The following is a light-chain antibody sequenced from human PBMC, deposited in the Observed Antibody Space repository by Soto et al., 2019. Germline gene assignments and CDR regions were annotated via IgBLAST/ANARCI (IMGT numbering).Light chain of an antibody. Sequence: GLSQSPGTVSSSTEERAPLSCRAIQSVSSNYLAWYQQKPGQAPRLLIYGASSRATGIPDRFSGSGSGTDFTLTISRLEPEDFAVHYCQPYGSSPMWPFCHVAKAAIK. CDR3: QPYGSSPMWP. V-gene: IGKV3-20*01. J-gene: IGKJ3*01. CDR1: QSVSSNY. CDR2: GAS.